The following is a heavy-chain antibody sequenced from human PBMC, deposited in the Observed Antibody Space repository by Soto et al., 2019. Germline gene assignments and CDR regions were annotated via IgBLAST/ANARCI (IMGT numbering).Heavy chain of an antibody. V-gene: IGHV1-18*01. CDR1: GYTFASYA. CDR2: ISAYNGNT. Sequence: ASVKVSCKASGYTFASYAISWMRQAPGQGLEWMGWISAYNGNTNYAQKLQGRVTMTTDTSTSTAYMELRSLRSDDAAVYYCARDPQPPDYWGQGTLVTVSS. J-gene: IGHJ4*02. CDR3: ARDPQPPDY.